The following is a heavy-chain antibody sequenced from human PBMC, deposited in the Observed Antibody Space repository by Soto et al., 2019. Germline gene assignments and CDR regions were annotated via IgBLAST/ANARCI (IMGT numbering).Heavy chain of an antibody. CDR2: ISSSSSYT. J-gene: IGHJ2*01. CDR1: GFTFSDYY. CDR3: ARDALLGSWYFDL. V-gene: IGHV3-11*05. Sequence: QVQLVESGGGLVKPGGSLRLSCAASGFTFSDYYMSWIRQAPGKGLEWVSYISSSSSYTNYADSVKGRFTISRDNAKNSLCLQMNSLRAEDTAVYYCARDALLGSWYFDLWGRGTLVTVSS. D-gene: IGHD2-15*01.